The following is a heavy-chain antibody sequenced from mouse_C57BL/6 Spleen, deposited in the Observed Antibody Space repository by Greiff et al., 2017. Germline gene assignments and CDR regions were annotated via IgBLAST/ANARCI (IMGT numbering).Heavy chain of an antibody. J-gene: IGHJ3*01. CDR3: AISIYYDYDVRDWFAY. CDR2: IYPRSGNT. CDR1: GYTFTSYG. Sequence: VQLVESGAELARPGASVKLSCKASGYTFTSYGISWVKQRTGQGLEWIGEIYPRSGNTYYNEKFKGKATLTADKSSSTAYMELRSLTSEDSAVYFGAISIYYDYDVRDWFAYWGQGTLVTVSA. D-gene: IGHD2-4*01. V-gene: IGHV1-81*01.